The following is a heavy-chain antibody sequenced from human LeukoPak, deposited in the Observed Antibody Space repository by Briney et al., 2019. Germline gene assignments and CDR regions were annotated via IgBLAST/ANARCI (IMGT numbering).Heavy chain of an antibody. CDR2: IYNDGST. D-gene: IGHD4-17*01. V-gene: IGHV3-53*01. Sequence: GGSLRLSCAISGFTVSSKYMSWVRQAPGKGLEWVSVIYNDGSTYYADSVKGRFTISRDNSKNTLYLQMNSLRAEDTAVYYCARGTANYDYGDFYYFDYWGQGTLVTVSS. CDR1: GFTVSSKY. J-gene: IGHJ4*02. CDR3: ARGTANYDYGDFYYFDY.